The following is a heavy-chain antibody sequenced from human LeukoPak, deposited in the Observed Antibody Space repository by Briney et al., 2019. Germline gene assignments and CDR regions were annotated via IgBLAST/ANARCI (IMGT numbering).Heavy chain of an antibody. CDR3: AKAQIFGVVIIPGGFDY. V-gene: IGHV3-23*01. D-gene: IGHD3-3*01. CDR2: ISGSGGST. CDR1: GFTFSSYA. Sequence: GGSLRLSCAASGFTFSSYAMSWVRQAPGKWLEWVSAISGSGGSTYYADSVKGRFTISRDNSKNTLYLQMNSLRAEDTAVYYCAKAQIFGVVIIPGGFDYWGQGTLVTVSS. J-gene: IGHJ4*02.